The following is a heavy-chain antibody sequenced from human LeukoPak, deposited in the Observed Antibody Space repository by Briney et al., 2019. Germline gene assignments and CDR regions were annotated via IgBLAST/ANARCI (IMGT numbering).Heavy chain of an antibody. D-gene: IGHD3-22*01. V-gene: IGHV3-23*01. Sequence: GGSLRLSCAASGYTFSNTGMSWVRQAPGKGLEWVSSISAGGASTYYADSVKGRFTISRDNSKNTLYLQMSSLRAEDTAVYYCARTWLLSYYMYVWGKASTVAVSS. CDR3: ARTWLLSYYMYV. CDR2: ISAGGAST. J-gene: IGHJ6*04. CDR1: GYTFSNTG.